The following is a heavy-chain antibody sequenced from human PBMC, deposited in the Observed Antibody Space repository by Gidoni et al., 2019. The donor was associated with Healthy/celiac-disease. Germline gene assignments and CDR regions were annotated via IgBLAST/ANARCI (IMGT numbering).Heavy chain of an antibody. D-gene: IGHD3-10*01. CDR3: ARARGRLYYFDY. CDR2: IYYSGST. V-gene: IGHV4-59*01. Sequence: QVQLQESGPGLVKPSETLSLTCTVSGGSISSYYWSWIRQPPGKGLEWIGYIYYSGSTNYNPSLKSRVTISVDTSKNQFSLKLSSVTAADTAVYYCARARGRLYYFDYWGQGTLVTVSS. J-gene: IGHJ4*02. CDR1: GGSISSYY.